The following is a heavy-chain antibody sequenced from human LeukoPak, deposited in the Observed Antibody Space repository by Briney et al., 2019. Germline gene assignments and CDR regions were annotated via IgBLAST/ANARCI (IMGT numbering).Heavy chain of an antibody. J-gene: IGHJ6*02. CDR2: IRSTAYGGTT. V-gene: IGHV3-49*04. CDR1: GFTFGDYA. CDR3: TRRTGWYYYGMDV. Sequence: GGSLRLSFTASGFTFGDYAMSWVRQAPGKGLEWVGFIRSTAYGGTTEYAASVKRRFTISRDDSKSIAYLQMNSLKTEDTAVYYCTRRTGWYYYGMDVWGQGTTVTVSS.